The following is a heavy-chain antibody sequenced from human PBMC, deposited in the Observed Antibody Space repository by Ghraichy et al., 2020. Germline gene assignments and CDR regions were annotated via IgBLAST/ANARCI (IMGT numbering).Heavy chain of an antibody. Sequence: GALRLSCAASGFTFSSYSMNWVRQAPGKGLEWVSYISSSSSTIYYADSVKGRFTISRDNAKNSLYLQMNSLRAEDTAVYYCARGVPAAYGMDVWGQGTTVTVSS. CDR2: ISSSSSTI. CDR1: GFTFSSYS. D-gene: IGHD2-2*01. CDR3: ARGVPAAYGMDV. J-gene: IGHJ6*02. V-gene: IGHV3-48*01.